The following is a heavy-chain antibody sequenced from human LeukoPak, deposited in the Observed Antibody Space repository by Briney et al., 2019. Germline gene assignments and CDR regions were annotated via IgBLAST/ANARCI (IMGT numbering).Heavy chain of an antibody. CDR1: GGSISNYY. CDR2: FYARGNT. V-gene: IGHV4-4*07. Sequence: SETLSLTCNVSGGSISNYYWSWIRQPAGKGLEWIGRFYARGNTNYNPSLKSRVTMSVDTSKNQLSLKLTSVTAADTAVYYCARELITKADAFDIWGQGTMVTVSS. CDR3: ARELITKADAFDI. D-gene: IGHD1-20*01. J-gene: IGHJ3*02.